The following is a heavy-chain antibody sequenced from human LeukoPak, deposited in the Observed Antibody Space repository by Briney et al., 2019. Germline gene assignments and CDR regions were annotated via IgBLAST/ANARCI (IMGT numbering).Heavy chain of an antibody. CDR3: ARNIPFYYYYYMDV. CDR1: GFTFSNAW. V-gene: IGHV3-20*04. J-gene: IGHJ6*03. D-gene: IGHD2/OR15-2a*01. Sequence: GGSLRLSCAASGFTFSNAWMSWVRQAPGKGLEWVSGINWNGGSIGYADSVKGRFTISRDNAKNSLYLQMNSLRAEDTALYYCARNIPFYYYYYMDVWGKGTTVTVSS. CDR2: INWNGGSI.